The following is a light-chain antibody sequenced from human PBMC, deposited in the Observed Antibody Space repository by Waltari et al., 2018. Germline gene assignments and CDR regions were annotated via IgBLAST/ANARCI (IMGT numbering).Light chain of an antibody. Sequence: QSVLTQPPSVSGAPGQRVTISCSGSTSNIGAPYDVHWYQQHPGTAPKLLIFANVHRPSGCPDRVSGSKSGTSASLAITGLQAEDEADYYCQSYDRRLEVIFGGGTKLAVL. CDR2: ANV. J-gene: IGLJ2*01. V-gene: IGLV1-40*01. CDR1: TSNIGAPYD. CDR3: QSYDRRLEVI.